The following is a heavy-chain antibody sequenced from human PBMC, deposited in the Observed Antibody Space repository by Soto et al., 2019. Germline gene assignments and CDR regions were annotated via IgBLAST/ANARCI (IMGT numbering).Heavy chain of an antibody. CDR2: IIPIFGTA. V-gene: IGHV1-69*13. CDR1: GGTFSSYA. D-gene: IGHD6-13*01. CDR3: ARDREAAAGTGVFDY. J-gene: IGHJ4*02. Sequence: SVKVSCKASGGTFSSYAISWVRQAPGQGLEWMGGIIPIFGTANYAQKFQGRVTITADESTSTAYMELSSLRSEDTAVYYCARDREAAAGTGVFDYWGQGTLVTVSS.